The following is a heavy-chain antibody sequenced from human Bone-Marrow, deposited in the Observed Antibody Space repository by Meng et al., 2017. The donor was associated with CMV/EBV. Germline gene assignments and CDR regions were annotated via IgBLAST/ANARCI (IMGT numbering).Heavy chain of an antibody. Sequence: ASVKVSCKSSGYTFTGYYMHWVRQAPGQGLEWMGWINPNSGGTNYAQKFQGRVTMTRDTSISTAYMELSRLRSDDTAVYYCARDEAYCGADCYSNFDYWGQGTLVTVSS. V-gene: IGHV1-2*02. CDR2: INPNSGGT. J-gene: IGHJ4*02. CDR1: GYTFTGYY. D-gene: IGHD2-21*01. CDR3: ARDEAYCGADCYSNFDY.